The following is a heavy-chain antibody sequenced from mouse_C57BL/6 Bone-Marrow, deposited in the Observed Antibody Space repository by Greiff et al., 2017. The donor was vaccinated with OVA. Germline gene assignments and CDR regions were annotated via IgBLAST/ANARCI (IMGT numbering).Heavy chain of an antibody. CDR1: GFTFSSYA. CDR2: ISDGGSYT. D-gene: IGHD1-1*01. Sequence: EVQVVESGGGLVKPGGSLKLSCAASGFTFSSYAMSWVRQTPEKRLEWVATISDGGSYTYYPDNVKGRFTISRDNAKNNLYLQMSHLKSEDTAMYYCARNGFYYGSSYDYAMDYWGQGTSVTVSS. V-gene: IGHV5-4*01. CDR3: ARNGFYYGSSYDYAMDY. J-gene: IGHJ4*01.